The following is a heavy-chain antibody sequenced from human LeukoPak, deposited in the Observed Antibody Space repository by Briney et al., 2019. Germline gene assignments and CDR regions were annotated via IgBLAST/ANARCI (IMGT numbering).Heavy chain of an antibody. Sequence: PGGSLRLSCAASGFTFNDFAMTWVRQAPGKGLEWVSTIADAGTYYADSVKGRIIISRDNSKNMLYLQLISLGADDTAMYYCARNLGPFDVRGYGTMVTVSS. V-gene: IGHV3-23*01. CDR3: ARNLGPFDV. D-gene: IGHD3-16*01. CDR2: IADAGT. CDR1: GFTFNDFA. J-gene: IGHJ3*01.